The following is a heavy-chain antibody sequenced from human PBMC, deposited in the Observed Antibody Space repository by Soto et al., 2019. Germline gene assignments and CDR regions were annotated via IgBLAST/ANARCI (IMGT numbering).Heavy chain of an antibody. D-gene: IGHD3-16*01. CDR2: INADNCNT. CDR1: GYRFTSYG. CDR3: AMVDVYVTPSPQDV. J-gene: IGHJ6*02. V-gene: IGHV1-18*01. Sequence: QVQLVQSGAEVKNPGASVKVSCKASGYRFTSYGIGWVRQAPGQVLEWMGWINADNCNTNYAQNLQGRVTLTTDTSTSTAYMELRSLRSNDTAVYYCAMVDVYVTPSPQDVWGQGTTVTVPS.